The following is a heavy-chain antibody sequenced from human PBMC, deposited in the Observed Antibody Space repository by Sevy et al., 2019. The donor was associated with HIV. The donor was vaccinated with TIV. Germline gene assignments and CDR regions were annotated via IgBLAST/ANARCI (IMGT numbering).Heavy chain of an antibody. J-gene: IGHJ4*02. D-gene: IGHD3-16*01. CDR2: INPNSGGT. Sequence: ASVKVSCKASGYTFTGYYMHWVRQAPGQGLEWMGRINPNSGGTNYAQKFQGRVTMTRDTSISTAYMKLSRLRSDDTAVYYCARSIMITFGGRGFDYWGQGTLVTVSS. CDR3: ARSIMITFGGRGFDY. V-gene: IGHV1-2*06. CDR1: GYTFTGYY.